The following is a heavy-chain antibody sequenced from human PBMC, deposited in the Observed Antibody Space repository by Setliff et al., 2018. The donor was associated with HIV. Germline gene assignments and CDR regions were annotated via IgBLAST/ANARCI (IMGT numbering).Heavy chain of an antibody. V-gene: IGHV4-38-2*02. J-gene: IGHJ4*02. CDR1: GGSISNAYY. CDR2: IYHSGST. CDR3: ARGGLGVVTSFDA. Sequence: SETLSLTCTVSGGSISNAYYWGWIRQPPGKGLGGIGSIYHSGSTYYNPSLKSRVTISVDTSKNQFSLKLSSVTAADTAVYYCARGGLGVVTSFDAWGPGTLVTVSS. D-gene: IGHD3-3*01.